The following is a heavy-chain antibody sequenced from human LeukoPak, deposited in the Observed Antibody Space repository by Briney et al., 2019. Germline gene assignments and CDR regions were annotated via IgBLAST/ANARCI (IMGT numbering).Heavy chain of an antibody. CDR2: IYYTGST. V-gene: IGHV4-59*01. Sequence: PSETLSLTCSVSGGSISSYYWSRIRQPPGKGLEWIGYIYYTGSTNYNPSLESRVTISIDTSKKQLSLKLRSVTAADTAVYYCARDRRESSKPNDAFDIWGQGTMVTVSS. CDR1: GGSISSYY. J-gene: IGHJ3*02. CDR3: ARDRRESSKPNDAFDI. D-gene: IGHD4-11*01.